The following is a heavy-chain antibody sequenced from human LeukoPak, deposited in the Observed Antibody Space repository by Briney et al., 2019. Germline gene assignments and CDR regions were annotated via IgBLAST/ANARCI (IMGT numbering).Heavy chain of an antibody. CDR1: GFTFSSYD. V-gene: IGHV3-13*04. D-gene: IGHD5-18*01. J-gene: IGHJ6*02. CDR3: ARGGVTGQGYYYYGMDV. CDR2: IGTAGDT. Sequence: GGSLRLSCAASGFTFSSYDMHWVRQATGKGLEWVSAIGTAGDTYYPGSVKGRFTISRENAKNSLYLQMNSLRAGDTAVYYCARGGVTGQGYYYYGMDVWGQGTTVTVSS.